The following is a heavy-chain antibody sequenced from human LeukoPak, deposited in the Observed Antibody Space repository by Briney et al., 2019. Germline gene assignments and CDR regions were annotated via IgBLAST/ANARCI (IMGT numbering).Heavy chain of an antibody. CDR2: ISSSGSSI. CDR1: GFTFSSYE. Sequence: GGSLRLSCAASGFTFSSYEMNWVRQVPGKGLEWISYISSSGSSISYADSAKGRFTISRDNAKNSLYLQMNSLRAEDTAVYYCARDPTRRYYDSSGCCDYWGQGTLVTVSS. D-gene: IGHD3-22*01. CDR3: ARDPTRRYYDSSGCCDY. J-gene: IGHJ4*02. V-gene: IGHV3-48*03.